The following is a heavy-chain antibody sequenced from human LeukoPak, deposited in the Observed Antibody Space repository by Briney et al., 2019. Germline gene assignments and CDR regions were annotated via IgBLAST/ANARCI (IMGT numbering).Heavy chain of an antibody. D-gene: IGHD6-13*01. CDR3: ARMYSSSLGGY. V-gene: IGHV1-3*01. J-gene: IGHJ4*02. CDR1: GYTFTSYA. Sequence: ASVKVSCKVSGYTFTSYAMHWVRQPPKQRLEWMGWINAGNGNTKYSQKFQGRVTITRDTSASTAYMELSSLRSEDTAVYYCARMYSSSLGGYWGQGTLVTVSS. CDR2: INAGNGNT.